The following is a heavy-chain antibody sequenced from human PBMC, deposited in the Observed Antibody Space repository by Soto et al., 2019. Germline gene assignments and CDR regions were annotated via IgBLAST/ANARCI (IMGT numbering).Heavy chain of an antibody. D-gene: IGHD3-22*01. CDR3: ARARVIDSSGYPDHYYYYGMDV. CDR1: GGTFSSYA. V-gene: IGHV1-69*01. J-gene: IGHJ6*02. CDR2: IIPIFGTA. Sequence: QVQLVQSGAEVKKPGSSVKVSCKASGGTFSSYAISWVRQAPGQGLEWMGGIIPIFGTANYAQKFQGRVTITADESTSTAYMELSSLRSEDTAVYYCARARVIDSSGYPDHYYYYGMDVWGQGTTVTVSS.